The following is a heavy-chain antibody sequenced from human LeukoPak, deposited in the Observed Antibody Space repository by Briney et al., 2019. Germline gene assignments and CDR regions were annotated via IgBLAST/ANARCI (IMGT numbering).Heavy chain of an antibody. CDR2: IKEDGSEK. CDR1: GFTFSTFW. V-gene: IGHV3-7*03. D-gene: IGHD1-1*01. J-gene: IGHJ4*02. Sequence: PGGSLRLSCVASGFTFSTFWMGWARQAPGRGLEWVASIKEDGSEKKFVESVKGRFSIPRDNAKNSVYLQMNSLKVEDTAVYYCTRNERWGQGTLVTVSS. CDR3: TRNER.